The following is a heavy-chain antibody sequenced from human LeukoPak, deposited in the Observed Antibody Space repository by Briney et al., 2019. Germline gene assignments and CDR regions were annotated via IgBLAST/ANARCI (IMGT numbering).Heavy chain of an antibody. V-gene: IGHV4-39*07. J-gene: IGHJ4*02. CDR2: IYYSGST. D-gene: IGHD2-2*01. CDR1: GGSISSSSYY. Sequence: SETLSLTCTVSGGSISSSSYYRGWIRQPPGKGLEWIGSIYYSGSTYYNPSLKSRVTISVDTSKNQFSLKLSSVTAADTAVYYCARGNCSSTSCYPTFDYWGQGTLVTVSS. CDR3: ARGNCSSTSCYPTFDY.